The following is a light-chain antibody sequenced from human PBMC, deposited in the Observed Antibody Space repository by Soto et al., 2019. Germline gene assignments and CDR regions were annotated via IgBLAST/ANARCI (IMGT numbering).Light chain of an antibody. J-gene: IGKJ1*01. CDR2: ESS. V-gene: IGKV1-5*01. CDR1: QRISRW. CDR3: QQYNSDSWT. Sequence: DIQMTQSPSTLSASVGDRVTITCRASQRISRWLAWYQKKPGKAPKLLIYESSSLETGVPSRFSGSGSGTEFTLTISGLQPDDLPTYYCQQYNSDSWTFGQGTKVEIK.